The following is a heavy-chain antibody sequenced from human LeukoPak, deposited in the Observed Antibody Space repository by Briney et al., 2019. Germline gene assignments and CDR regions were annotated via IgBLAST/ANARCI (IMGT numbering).Heavy chain of an antibody. J-gene: IGHJ3*02. CDR2: ISAYNGNT. Sequence: GASVKVSCKASGYTFTSYGISWVRQAPGQGLEWMGWISAYNGNTNYAQKLQGRVTMTTDTSTSTAYMELRSLRSDDTAVYYCARRSNSGSYDDAFDIWGQGTMVTVSS. V-gene: IGHV1-18*01. CDR3: ARRSNSGSYDDAFDI. D-gene: IGHD1-26*01. CDR1: GYTFTSYG.